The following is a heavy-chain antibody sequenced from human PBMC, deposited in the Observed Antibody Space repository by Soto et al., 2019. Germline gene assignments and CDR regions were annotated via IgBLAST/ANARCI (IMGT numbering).Heavy chain of an antibody. Sequence: GGSLRLSCAASGFTFSSYSMNWVRQAPGKGLEWVSSISSSSSYIYYADSVKGRFTISRDNAKNSLYLQMNSLRAEDTAVYYCARDSDYYDSSGYYDYWGQGTLVTVSP. D-gene: IGHD3-22*01. J-gene: IGHJ4*02. CDR1: GFTFSSYS. V-gene: IGHV3-21*01. CDR2: ISSSSSYI. CDR3: ARDSDYYDSSGYYDY.